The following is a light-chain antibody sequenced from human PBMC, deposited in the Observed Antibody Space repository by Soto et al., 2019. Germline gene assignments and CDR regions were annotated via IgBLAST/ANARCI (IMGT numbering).Light chain of an antibody. CDR2: EVS. CDR3: SSYTTSSTVV. CDR1: SSDVGGYNY. Sequence: QAVVTQPASVSGSPGQSITISCTGTSSDVGGYNYVSWYQHHPGKAPKLMIYEVSNRPSGVSNRFSGSKSGNTASLTISGLQAEDEADYYCSSYTTSSTVVFGGGTKVTVL. J-gene: IGLJ2*01. V-gene: IGLV2-14*01.